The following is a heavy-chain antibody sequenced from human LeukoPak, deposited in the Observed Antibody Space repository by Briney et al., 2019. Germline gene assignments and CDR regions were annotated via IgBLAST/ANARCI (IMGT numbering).Heavy chain of an antibody. Sequence: WGSLRLSCVGCGLSIGNYAMTWLRQAPGKGLEWVSSITVNGGTTKYADSVRGRFTVSRDNSRNTVFLQMDSLRAEDTAVYYCAKDPNGDYIGAFDGWGQGTMVTVSS. CDR3: AKDPNGDYIGAFDG. D-gene: IGHD2-8*01. J-gene: IGHJ3*01. CDR1: GLSIGNYA. V-gene: IGHV3-23*01. CDR2: ITVNGGTT.